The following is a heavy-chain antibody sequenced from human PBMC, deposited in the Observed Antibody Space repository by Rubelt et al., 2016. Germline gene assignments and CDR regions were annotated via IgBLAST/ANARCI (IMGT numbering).Heavy chain of an antibody. Sequence: QVQLVESGGGVVQPGGSLRLSRAASGFTFSSYGMHWVRQAPGKGLEWVAFIRYDGSNKYYADSVKGRFTISRDNSKNTLYLQMNSLRAEDTAVYYCAKPARLDYGINAEYFQHWGQGTLVTVSS. CDR2: IRYDGSNK. D-gene: IGHD4-17*01. CDR3: AKPARLDYGINAEYFQH. V-gene: IGHV3-30*02. J-gene: IGHJ1*01. CDR1: GFTFSSYG.